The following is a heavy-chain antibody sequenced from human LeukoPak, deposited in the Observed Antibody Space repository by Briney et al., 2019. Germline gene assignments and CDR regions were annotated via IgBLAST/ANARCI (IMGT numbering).Heavy chain of an antibody. CDR1: GFTFDDYA. CDR3: AKDIRSIVVPPDAMDV. CDR2: ISWNSDII. D-gene: IGHD2-2*01. V-gene: IGHV3-9*01. J-gene: IGHJ6*02. Sequence: GRSLRLSCAASGFTFDDYAMHWVRQAPGKGLEWVSGISWNSDIIGYADSVKGRFTIYRDSAKNSLYLQMNSLRPEDTAFYYCAKDIRSIVVPPDAMDVWGQGTTVTVSS.